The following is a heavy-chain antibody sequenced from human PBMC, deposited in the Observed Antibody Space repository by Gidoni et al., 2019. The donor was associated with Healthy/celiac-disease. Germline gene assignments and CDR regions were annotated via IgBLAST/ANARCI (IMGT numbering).Heavy chain of an antibody. V-gene: IGHV4-39*01. CDR1: GGSISSSSYY. CDR3: ARPLYGDYVFDY. CDR2: IYYSGST. J-gene: IGHJ4*02. Sequence: QLQLQESGPGLVKPSETLSLTCTVSGGSISSSSYYWGWIRQPPGKGLEWIGSIYYSGSTYYNPSLKSRVTISVDTSKNQFSLKLSSVTAADTAVYYCARPLYGDYVFDYWGQGTLVTVSS. D-gene: IGHD4-17*01.